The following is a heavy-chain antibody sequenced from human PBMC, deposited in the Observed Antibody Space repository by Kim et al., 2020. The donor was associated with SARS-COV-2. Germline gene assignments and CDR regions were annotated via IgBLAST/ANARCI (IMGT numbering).Heavy chain of an antibody. D-gene: IGHD3-3*01. J-gene: IGHJ4*02. CDR1: GFTFSKYW. CDR2: IKEDGTEK. CDR3: ARESGSFEW. Sequence: GGSLRLSCAASGFTFSKYWMSWVRQAPAKGLEWVTNIKEDGTEKYHVDSVKGRFTISRDNAKKSLYLQMNSLRAEDTAVYYCARESGSFEWWGQGALVTVSS. V-gene: IGHV3-7*03.